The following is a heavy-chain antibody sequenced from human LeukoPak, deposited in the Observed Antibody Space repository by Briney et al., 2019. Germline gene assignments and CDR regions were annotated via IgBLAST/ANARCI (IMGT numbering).Heavy chain of an antibody. CDR2: ITHSGNT. V-gene: IGHV4-38-2*01. Sequence: SETLSLTCAVSGFSISSTYYGAWIRQTPGKGLEWIATITHSGNTYYISSLESRLTISLDTSKRHFSLRLTSVTAADTAVYYCARINAPVATFDYWGLGTLVAVPS. CDR3: ARINAPVATFDY. J-gene: IGHJ4*02. D-gene: IGHD2-21*01. CDR1: GFSISSTYY.